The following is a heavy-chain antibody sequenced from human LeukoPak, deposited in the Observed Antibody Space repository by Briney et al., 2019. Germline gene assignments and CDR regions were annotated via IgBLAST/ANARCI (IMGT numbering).Heavy chain of an antibody. D-gene: IGHD3-10*01. J-gene: IGHJ4*02. V-gene: IGHV3-21*01. CDR2: ISSSSNI. CDR3: ARGEYGSGSYHIDY. CDR1: GFTFSSYS. Sequence: GGSLRLSCAASGFTFSSYSMNWVRQAPGKGLEWVSFISSSSNIYYADSVKGRFTISRDNAKNSLYLQMNSLRAEDTAVYYCARGEYGSGSYHIDYWGQGTLVTVSS.